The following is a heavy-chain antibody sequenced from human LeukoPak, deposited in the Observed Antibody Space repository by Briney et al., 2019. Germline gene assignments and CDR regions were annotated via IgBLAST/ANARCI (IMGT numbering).Heavy chain of an antibody. Sequence: PGESLRLSCAASGFTFSSYWMSWVRQAPGKGLEWVANIKQDGSEKYYVDSVKGRFTISRDNSRNALYLQMNSLRAEDTAMYYCAEDQQLEPFHYWGQGTLVTVS. CDR2: IKQDGSEK. CDR3: AEDQQLEPFHY. V-gene: IGHV3-7*01. J-gene: IGHJ4*02. D-gene: IGHD1-1*01. CDR1: GFTFSSYW.